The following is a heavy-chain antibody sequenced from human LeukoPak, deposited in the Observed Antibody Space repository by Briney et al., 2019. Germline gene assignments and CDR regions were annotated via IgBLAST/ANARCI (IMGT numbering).Heavy chain of an antibody. J-gene: IGHJ4*02. CDR1: GFTFSSYA. CDR3: AKTGIGYDSSGYYYFDY. V-gene: IGHV3-23*01. D-gene: IGHD3-22*01. CDR2: ISGSGGST. Sequence: GGSLRLSCAASGFTFSSYAMSWVRQAPGKGLEWVSAISGSGGSTYYADSVKGRFTISRGNSKNTLYLQMNSLRAEDTAVYYCAKTGIGYDSSGYYYFDYWGQGTLVTVSS.